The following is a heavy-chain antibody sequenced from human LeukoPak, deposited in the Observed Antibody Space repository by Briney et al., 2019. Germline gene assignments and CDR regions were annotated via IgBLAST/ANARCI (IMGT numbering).Heavy chain of an antibody. D-gene: IGHD6-13*01. Sequence: ASVKVSCKASGYSFTGYYMHWVRQAPGQGLEWMGWINPNSGGTNYAQKFQGRVTMTRDTSISTAYMELSRLRSDDTAVYYCARDGYSSSWYVGYYYYMDVWGKGTTVTVSS. V-gene: IGHV1-2*02. CDR1: GYSFTGYY. J-gene: IGHJ6*03. CDR2: INPNSGGT. CDR3: ARDGYSSSWYVGYYYYMDV.